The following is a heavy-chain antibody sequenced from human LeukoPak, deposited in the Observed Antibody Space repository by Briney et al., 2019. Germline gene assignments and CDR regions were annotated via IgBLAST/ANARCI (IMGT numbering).Heavy chain of an antibody. Sequence: PGGSLRLSCAASGFTFSSYGMHWVRQAPGKGLEWVAFIRYDGSKKYYADSVKGRFTISRDNYKNTLYLQMNSLRAEDTAVYYCAMGDYVWGSYRYTVGPTFDYWGQGTLVTVSS. CDR1: GFTFSSYG. J-gene: IGHJ4*02. V-gene: IGHV3-30*02. CDR3: AMGDYVWGSYRYTVGPTFDY. CDR2: IRYDGSKK. D-gene: IGHD3-16*02.